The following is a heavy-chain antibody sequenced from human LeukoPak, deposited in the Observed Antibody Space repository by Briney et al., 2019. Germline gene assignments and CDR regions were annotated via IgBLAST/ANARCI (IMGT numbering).Heavy chain of an antibody. CDR2: INHSGST. Sequence: PSETLSLTRAVYGGSFSGYYWSWIRQPPGKGLEWIGEINHSGSTNYNPSLKSRVTISVDTSKNQFSLKLSSVTAADTAVYYCARQGLHSDYWGQGTLVTVSS. CDR1: GGSFSGYY. V-gene: IGHV4-34*01. J-gene: IGHJ4*02. D-gene: IGHD4-11*01. CDR3: ARQGLHSDY.